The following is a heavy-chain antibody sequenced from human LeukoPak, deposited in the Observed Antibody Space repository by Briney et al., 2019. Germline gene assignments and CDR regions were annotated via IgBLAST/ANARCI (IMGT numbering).Heavy chain of an antibody. Sequence: GGSLRLSCAASGFTVSNNYMSWVRQAPGKGLEWVSVVYSNGGTYYADSVRGRFTISRDNSKNTLYLQMNSLRAEDTALYYCARRPKVGASLDFWGQGTLVTVSS. CDR3: ARRPKVGASLDF. J-gene: IGHJ4*02. CDR2: VYSNGGT. V-gene: IGHV3-66*01. D-gene: IGHD1-26*01. CDR1: GFTVSNNY.